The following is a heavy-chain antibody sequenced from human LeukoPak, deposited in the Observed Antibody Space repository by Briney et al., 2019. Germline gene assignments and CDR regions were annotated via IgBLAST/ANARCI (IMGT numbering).Heavy chain of an antibody. CDR2: ISYDGSNK. J-gene: IGHJ4*02. CDR1: GFTFSSYA. Sequence: GRSLRLSCAASGFTFSSYAMHWARQAPGKGLEWVAVISYDGSNKYYADSVKGRFTISRDNSKNTLYLQMNSLRAEDTAVYYCARANWRLEPFYFDYWGQGTLVTVSS. V-gene: IGHV3-30*01. CDR3: ARANWRLEPFYFDY. D-gene: IGHD1-1*01.